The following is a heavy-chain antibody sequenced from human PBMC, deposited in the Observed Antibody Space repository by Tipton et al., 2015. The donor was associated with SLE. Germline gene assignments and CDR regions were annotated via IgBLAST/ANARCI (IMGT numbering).Heavy chain of an antibody. Sequence: TLSLTCAVSGYSISSGYYWGWIRQHQGKGLEWSGSIYHSGSTYYNPSLKSRVTISVDTSKNQFSLKLSSVTAADAAVYYCARHRPADSSGYYDAFDIWGQGTMVTVAS. V-gene: IGHV4-38-2*01. CDR3: ARHRPADSSGYYDAFDI. CDR2: IYHSGST. J-gene: IGHJ3*02. D-gene: IGHD3-22*01. CDR1: GYSISSGYY.